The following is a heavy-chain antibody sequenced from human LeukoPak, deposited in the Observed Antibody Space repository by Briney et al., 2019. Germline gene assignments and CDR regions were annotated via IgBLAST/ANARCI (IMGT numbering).Heavy chain of an antibody. J-gene: IGHJ4*02. V-gene: IGHV3-66*01. CDR2: IYSGGST. Sequence: GGSLRLSCAASGFTVSSNYMSWVRQAPGKGLEWVSVIYSGGSTYYADSVKGRFTISRDNSKNTLYLQMNSLRAEDTAVYYCARESIVGAQDYWGQGTLVTVSS. CDR1: GFTVSSNY. D-gene: IGHD1-26*01. CDR3: ARESIVGAQDY.